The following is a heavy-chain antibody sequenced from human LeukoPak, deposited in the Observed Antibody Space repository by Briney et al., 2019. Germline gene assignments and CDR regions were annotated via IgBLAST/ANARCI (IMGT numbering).Heavy chain of an antibody. CDR2: ISAYNGNT. V-gene: IGHV1-18*01. Sequence: ASVKVSCKASGGTFSSYAISWVGQAPGQGLEWMGWISAYNGNTNYAQKLQGRVTMTTDTSTSTAYMELRSLRSDDTAVYYCARVPSFCSSTSCYDFDYWGQGTLVTVSS. J-gene: IGHJ4*02. CDR1: GGTFSSYA. D-gene: IGHD2-2*01. CDR3: ARVPSFCSSTSCYDFDY.